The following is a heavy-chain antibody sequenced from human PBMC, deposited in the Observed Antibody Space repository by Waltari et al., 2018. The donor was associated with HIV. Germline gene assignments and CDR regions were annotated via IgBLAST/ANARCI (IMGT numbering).Heavy chain of an antibody. CDR1: GFDFHEFA. CDR3: AKDIGGGHPYYYYGMDV. D-gene: IGHD3-16*01. Sequence: EVQVVESGGGLVQPGGSRRLYCEASGFDFHEFAMHWVRQIPGKGLEWVSAFNPRSARVGYADSVKGRFIISRDNAKNSLFLQMDSLRPEDTALYYCAKDIGGGHPYYYYGMDVWGQGTTVTVSS. CDR2: FNPRSARV. J-gene: IGHJ6*02. V-gene: IGHV3-9*01.